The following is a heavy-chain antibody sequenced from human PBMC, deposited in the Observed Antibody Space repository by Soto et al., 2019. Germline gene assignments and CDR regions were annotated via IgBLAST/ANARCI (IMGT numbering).Heavy chain of an antibody. CDR2: ISGNGGRT. J-gene: IGHJ4*02. CDR3: AKADRPYYEILTGPDY. V-gene: IGHV3-23*01. Sequence: GGSLRLSCAASGFTFDSYAMTWVRQAPGKGLEWVSSISGNGGRTFYADSVKGRFTISRDNYKNTLHPQMNSLRADDTAIYYCAKADRPYYEILTGPDYWGQGTRVTVSS. CDR1: GFTFDSYA. D-gene: IGHD3-9*01.